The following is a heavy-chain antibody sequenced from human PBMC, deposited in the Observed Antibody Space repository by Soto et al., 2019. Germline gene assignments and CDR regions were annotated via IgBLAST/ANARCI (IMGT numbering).Heavy chain of an antibody. D-gene: IGHD1-26*01. CDR3: ARDLVGASRFGY. CDR2: IIPIFGTA. Sequence: QVQLVQSGAEVKKPGASVKVSCKASGYTFTSYGITWVRQAPGQGLEWMGGIIPIFGTANYAQKFQGRVTITADESTSTAYMELSSLRSEDTAVYYCARDLVGASRFGYWGQGTLVTVSS. V-gene: IGHV1-69*13. J-gene: IGHJ4*02. CDR1: GYTFTSYG.